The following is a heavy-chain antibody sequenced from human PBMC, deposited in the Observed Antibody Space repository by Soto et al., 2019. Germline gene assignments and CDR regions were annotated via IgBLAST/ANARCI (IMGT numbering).Heavy chain of an antibody. CDR3: ARHMYSSDSSGPSWYFDY. D-gene: IGHD3-22*01. Sequence: SETLSLTCAVSGGSISSGGYSWSWIRQPPGKGLEWIGYIYHSGSTYYNPSLKSRVTISVDSSKNQFSLRLSSVTATDTAIYYCARHMYSSDSSGPSWYFDYWGQGTLVTVSS. V-gene: IGHV4-30-2*03. CDR1: GGSISSGGYS. J-gene: IGHJ4*02. CDR2: IYHSGST.